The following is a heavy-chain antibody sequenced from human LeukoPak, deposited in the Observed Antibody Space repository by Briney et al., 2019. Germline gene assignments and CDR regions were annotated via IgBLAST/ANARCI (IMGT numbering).Heavy chain of an antibody. CDR2: ISGSGGST. V-gene: IGHV3-23*01. Sequence: GGSLRLSCAASGFTFSSYAMSWVRQAPGKGLEWVSAISGSGGSTYYADSVKGRFTISRDNSKNTLYLQMNSLRAEDTAVYYCAKGSVSVVVPAVIPYYWGQGTLVTVSS. D-gene: IGHD2-2*01. J-gene: IGHJ4*02. CDR3: AKGSVSVVVPAVIPYY. CDR1: GFTFSSYA.